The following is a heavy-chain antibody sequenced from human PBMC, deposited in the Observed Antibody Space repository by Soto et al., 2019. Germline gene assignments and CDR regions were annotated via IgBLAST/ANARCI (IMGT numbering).Heavy chain of an antibody. CDR1: GGYISSHY. V-gene: IGHV4-59*08. Sequence: SETLSLTSTVSGGYISSHYWSWIRQPTGKGLEWTGYIYYSGSTNYNPSLKSRVTISVDTSKNEFSLKLSAVSAADTAVYYCARRPLQGYCRGGSCFSNAYFDLWGRGTLVTVSS. J-gene: IGHJ2*01. CDR3: ARRPLQGYCRGGSCFSNAYFDL. CDR2: IYYSGST. D-gene: IGHD2-15*01.